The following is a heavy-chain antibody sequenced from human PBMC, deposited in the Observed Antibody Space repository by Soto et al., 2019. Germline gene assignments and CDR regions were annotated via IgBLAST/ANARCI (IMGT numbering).Heavy chain of an antibody. CDR1: GITVSGNY. Sequence: EVQLVESGGGLVQPGGSLRLSCAASGITVSGNYMKWVRQAPGKRLEWVSVIYSGGSTYYSDSVKGRFTISRDNSKNTLYLQMNSRRAEDTSVYYCMTWYPPFDYWGQGTLVTVSS. CDR2: IYSGGST. CDR3: MTWYPPFDY. J-gene: IGHJ4*02. V-gene: IGHV3-66*01. D-gene: IGHD2-15*01.